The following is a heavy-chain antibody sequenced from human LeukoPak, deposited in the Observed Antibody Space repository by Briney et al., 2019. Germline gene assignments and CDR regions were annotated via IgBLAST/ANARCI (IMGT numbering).Heavy chain of an antibody. CDR2: IYYSGST. CDR3: ARQLLWFGEFSGYFDY. CDR1: GGSISSYY. Sequence: PSETLSLTCTVSGGSISSYYWSWIRQPPGKGLEWIGYIYYSGSTNYNPSLKSRVTISVDTSKNQFSLKLSSVTTADTAVYYCARQLLWFGEFSGYFDYWGQGTLVTVSS. J-gene: IGHJ4*02. V-gene: IGHV4-59*08. D-gene: IGHD3-10*01.